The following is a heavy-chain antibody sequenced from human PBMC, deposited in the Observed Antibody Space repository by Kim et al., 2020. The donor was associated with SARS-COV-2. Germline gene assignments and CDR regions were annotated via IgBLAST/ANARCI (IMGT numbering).Heavy chain of an antibody. CDR3: AKSSGYYYGGEF. Sequence: GGSLRLSCAASGFTFSSYGMHWVRQAPGKGLEWVAVISYDGSNKYYADSVKGRFTISRDNSKNTLYLQMNSLRAEDTAVYYCAKSSGYYYGGEFWGQGTLVTVSS. CDR1: GFTFSSYG. CDR2: ISYDGSNK. J-gene: IGHJ4*02. V-gene: IGHV3-30*18. D-gene: IGHD3-22*01.